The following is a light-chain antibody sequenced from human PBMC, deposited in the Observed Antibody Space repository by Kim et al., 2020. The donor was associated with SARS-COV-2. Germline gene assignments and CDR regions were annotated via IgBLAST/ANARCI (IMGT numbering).Light chain of an antibody. V-gene: IGKV4-1*01. J-gene: IGKJ1*01. CDR2: WAS. CDR1: QSVLYISNNKNY. CDR3: QQYYSSPPA. Sequence: DIVMTQSPDSLAVSLGERATINCKSSQSVLYISNNKNYLAWYQQKPGQPPKLLIYWASTRESGVPDRFSGSGSGTDFTLTISSLQAEDVAVYFCQQYYSSPPAFGRGTKV.